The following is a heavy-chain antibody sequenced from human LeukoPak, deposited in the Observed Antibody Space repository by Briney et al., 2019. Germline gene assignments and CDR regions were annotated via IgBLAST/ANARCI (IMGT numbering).Heavy chain of an antibody. CDR3: ASPTYCGNDCSPLSDAFDI. CDR1: GYSFTSYW. J-gene: IGHJ3*02. CDR2: IYPGDSDT. Sequence: GESLKISCKGSGYSFTSYWIGWVRQMPGKGLEWMGIIYPGDSDTRYSPSFQGQVTISADKSISTAYLQWSSLKASDTAMYYCASPTYCGNDCSPLSDAFDIWGQGTMVTVSS. D-gene: IGHD2-21*02. V-gene: IGHV5-51*01.